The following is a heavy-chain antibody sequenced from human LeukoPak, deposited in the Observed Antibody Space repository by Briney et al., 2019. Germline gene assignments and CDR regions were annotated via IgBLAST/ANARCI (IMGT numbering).Heavy chain of an antibody. CDR1: GFTFSSYA. CDR3: AKPYDYVWGSYRY. V-gene: IGHV3-23*01. D-gene: IGHD3-16*02. Sequence: PGGSLRLLCAASGFTFSSYAMSWVRQAPGKGLEWVSAISGSGGSTYYADSVKGRFTISRDNTKNTLYLQMNSLRAEDKAVYYCAKPYDYVWGSYRYWGQGTLVTVSS. J-gene: IGHJ4*02. CDR2: ISGSGGST.